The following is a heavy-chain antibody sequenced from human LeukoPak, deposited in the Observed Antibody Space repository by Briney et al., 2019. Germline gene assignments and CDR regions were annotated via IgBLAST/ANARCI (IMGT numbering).Heavy chain of an antibody. D-gene: IGHD3-10*01. CDR3: ARDTLLYGSGTNYYYMDV. CDR1: GGSFSGYY. J-gene: IGHJ6*03. Sequence: SETLSLTCAVYGGSFSGYYWSWIRQPPGKGLEWIGRIYTGGSTNYNPSLKSRVTMSVDTSKNQFSLKLSSVTAADTAVYYCARDTLLYGSGTNYYYMDVWGKGTTVTISS. V-gene: IGHV4-4*07. CDR2: IYTGGST.